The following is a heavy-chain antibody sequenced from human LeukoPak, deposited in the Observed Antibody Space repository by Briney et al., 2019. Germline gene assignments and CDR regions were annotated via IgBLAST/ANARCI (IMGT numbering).Heavy chain of an antibody. D-gene: IGHD2-2*01. CDR1: GYTFTSYG. Sequence: ASVKVSCKASGYTFTSYGISWVRQAPGQGLEWMGWISAYNGNTNYAQKLQGRVTMTTDTSTSTAYIELRSLRSDDTAVYYCARDIVVPAAKDYYYYGMDVWGQGTTVIVSS. V-gene: IGHV1-18*01. CDR3: ARDIVVPAAKDYYYYGMDV. J-gene: IGHJ6*02. CDR2: ISAYNGNT.